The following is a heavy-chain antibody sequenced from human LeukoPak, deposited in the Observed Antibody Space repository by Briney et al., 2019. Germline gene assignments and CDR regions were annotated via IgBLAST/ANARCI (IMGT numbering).Heavy chain of an antibody. Sequence: PRGSLRLSCAPSGFTFSNAWMSWVRQAPRKGLGWVGRITSKADGGTTDYAAPVKGRFTISRDDSKNTLYLQMNSLKTEDTAVYYCTTAPGIGLMVYVATLDYWGQGTLVTVSS. CDR1: GFTFSNAW. D-gene: IGHD2-8*01. V-gene: IGHV3-15*01. CDR3: TTAPGIGLMVYVATLDY. J-gene: IGHJ4*02. CDR2: ITSKADGGTT.